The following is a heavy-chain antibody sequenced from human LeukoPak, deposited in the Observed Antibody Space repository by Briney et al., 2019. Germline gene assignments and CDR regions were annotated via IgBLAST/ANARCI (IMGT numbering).Heavy chain of an antibody. CDR2: ISSSGSTI. CDR1: GFTFSSYA. D-gene: IGHD5-24*01. Sequence: PGGSLRLSCAASGFTFSSYAMHWVRQAPGKGLEWVSYISSSGSTIYYADSVKGRFTISRDNAKNSLYLQMNSLRPEDTAVYYCARFGYNDFDYWGQGTLVTVS. CDR3: ARFGYNDFDY. J-gene: IGHJ4*02. V-gene: IGHV3-48*03.